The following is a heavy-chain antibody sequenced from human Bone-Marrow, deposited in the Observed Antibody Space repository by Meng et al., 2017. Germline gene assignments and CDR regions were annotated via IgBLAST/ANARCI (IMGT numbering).Heavy chain of an antibody. V-gene: IGHV4-38-2*02. D-gene: IGHD3-22*01. Sequence: GSLRLSCTVSGGSISSYYWGWIRQPPGKGLEWIGSIYHSGSTYYNPSLKSRVTISVDTSKNQFSLKLSSVTAADTAVYYCARDRSSYDSSGYYYGWFDPWGQGTLVTVSS. J-gene: IGHJ5*02. CDR2: IYHSGST. CDR1: GGSISSYY. CDR3: ARDRSSYDSSGYYYGWFDP.